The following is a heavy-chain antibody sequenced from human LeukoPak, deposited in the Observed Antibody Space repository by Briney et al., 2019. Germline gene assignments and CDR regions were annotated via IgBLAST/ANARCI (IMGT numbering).Heavy chain of an antibody. CDR3: ARGPPNWGYDY. J-gene: IGHJ4*02. D-gene: IGHD7-27*01. CDR1: GCTFTSYG. Sequence: ASVKVSCKASGCTFTSYGINWVRQATGQRPEWMGWMSPNSGDTGYAQKFQDRVTMTRNTSISTAYMELSSLRSDDTAVYYCARGPPNWGYDYWGPGTLVTVSS. CDR2: MSPNSGDT. V-gene: IGHV1-8*02.